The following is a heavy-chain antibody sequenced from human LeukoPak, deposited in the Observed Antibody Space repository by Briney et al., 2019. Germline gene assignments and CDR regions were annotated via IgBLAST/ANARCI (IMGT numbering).Heavy chain of an antibody. CDR3: ARERDFWSGYSDYYYYMDV. D-gene: IGHD3-3*01. V-gene: IGHV1-69*13. J-gene: IGHJ6*03. CDR2: IIPIFGTA. CDR1: GGTFSSYA. Sequence: SVRVSCKASGGTFSSYAISWVRQAPGQGLEWMGGIIPIFGTANYAQKFQGRVTITAEESTSTAYMELSSLRSEATAVYYCARERDFWSGYSDYYYYMDVWGKGTTVTVSS.